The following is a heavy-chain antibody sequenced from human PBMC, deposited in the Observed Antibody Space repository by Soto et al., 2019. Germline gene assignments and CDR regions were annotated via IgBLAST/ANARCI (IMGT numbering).Heavy chain of an antibody. J-gene: IGHJ6*03. CDR2: ISYDGSNK. Sequence: QVQLVESGGGVVQPGRSLRLSCAASGFTFSSYGMHWVRQAPGKGLEWVAVISYDGSNKYYADSVKGRFTISRDNSKNTLYLQMNSLRSEDTAVYYCAKDGVLRFLECLYYYYYYMDVWGTVTTVTVSS. CDR3: AKDGVLRFLECLYYYYYYMDV. CDR1: GFTFSSYG. D-gene: IGHD3-3*01. V-gene: IGHV3-30*18.